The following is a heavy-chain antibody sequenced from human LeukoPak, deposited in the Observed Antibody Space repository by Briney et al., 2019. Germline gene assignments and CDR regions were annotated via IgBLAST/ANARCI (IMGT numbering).Heavy chain of an antibody. Sequence: SETLSLTCTVSGGSISSYYWSWIRQPPGKGLEWIGYIYYSGSTNYNPSLKSRVTISVDTSKNQFSLKLSSVTAADTAVYYCARSFIAARIDYWGQGTLVTVSS. D-gene: IGHD6-6*01. CDR1: GGSISSYY. J-gene: IGHJ4*02. V-gene: IGHV4-59*08. CDR2: IYYSGST. CDR3: ARSFIAARIDY.